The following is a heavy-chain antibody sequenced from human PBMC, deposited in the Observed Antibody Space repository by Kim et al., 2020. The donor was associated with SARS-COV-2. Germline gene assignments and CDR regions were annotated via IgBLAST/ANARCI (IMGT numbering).Heavy chain of an antibody. V-gene: IGHV3-48*03. CDR1: GFTFSSYE. CDR2: ISSSGSTI. CDR3: ARAKTDFWSGYYDYYYGMDV. D-gene: IGHD3-3*01. Sequence: GGSLRLSCAASGFTFSSYEMNWVRQAPGKGLEWVSYISSSGSTIYYADSVKGRFTISRDNAKNSLYLQMNSLRAEDTAVYYCARAKTDFWSGYYDYYYGMDVWGQGTTVTVSS. J-gene: IGHJ6*02.